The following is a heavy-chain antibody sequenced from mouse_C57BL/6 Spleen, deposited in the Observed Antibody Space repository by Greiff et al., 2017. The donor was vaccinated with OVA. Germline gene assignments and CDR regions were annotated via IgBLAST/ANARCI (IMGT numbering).Heavy chain of an antibody. D-gene: IGHD2-4*01. CDR2: IHPNSGST. V-gene: IGHV1-64*01. CDR3: ARSGFYDYDLAY. J-gene: IGHJ3*01. Sequence: QVQLQQPGAELVKPGASVKLSCKASGYTFTSYWMHWVKQRPGQGLEWIGMIHPNSGSTNYNEKFKSKATLTVDKSSSTAYMQLSSLTSEDSAVYYCARSGFYDYDLAYWGQGTLVTVSA. CDR1: GYTFTSYW.